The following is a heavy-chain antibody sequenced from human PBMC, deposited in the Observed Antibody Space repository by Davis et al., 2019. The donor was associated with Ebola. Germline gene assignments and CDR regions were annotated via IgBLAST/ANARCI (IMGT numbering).Heavy chain of an antibody. CDR1: GYIFTSYA. D-gene: IGHD1-20*01. J-gene: IGHJ5*02. V-gene: IGHV1-3*01. CDR2: INGGNGDT. Sequence: AASVKVSCKASGYIFTSYAMHWVRQAPGQRLEWMGWINGGNGDTKYSQKFQGRVTMTRNTSISTAYMELSSLRSEDTAGYYCARGLVMSGITGTTFINWFDPWGQGTLVTVSS. CDR3: ARGLVMSGITGTTFINWFDP.